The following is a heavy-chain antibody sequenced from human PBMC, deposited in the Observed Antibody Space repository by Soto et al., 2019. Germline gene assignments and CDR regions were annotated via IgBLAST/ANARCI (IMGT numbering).Heavy chain of an antibody. CDR3: ARKVPYAFDI. J-gene: IGHJ3*02. CDR2: IYYSGST. CDR1: GGSISSNTYY. Sequence: SETLSLTCTVSGGSISSNTYYWGWIRQPPGKGLEWIGSIYYSGSTYYNPSLKSRVTISVDTSKNQFSLKLISVTAADTAVYYCARKVPYAFDIWGQGTMVTVSS. V-gene: IGHV4-39*01.